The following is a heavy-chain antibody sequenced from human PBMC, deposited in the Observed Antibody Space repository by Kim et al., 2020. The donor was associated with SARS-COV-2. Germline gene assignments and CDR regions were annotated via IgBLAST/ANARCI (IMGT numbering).Heavy chain of an antibody. CDR1: GFTFSSYA. CDR2: ISYDGSNK. J-gene: IGHJ3*02. V-gene: IGHV3-30*04. D-gene: IGHD3-10*01. CDR3: ARDPRAGWFGEFFGAFDI. Sequence: GGSLRLSCAASGFTFSSYAMHWVRQAPGKGLEWVAVISYDGSNKYYADSVKGRFTISRDNSKNTLYLQMNSLRAEDTAVYYCARDPRAGWFGEFFGAFDIWGQGTMVTVSS.